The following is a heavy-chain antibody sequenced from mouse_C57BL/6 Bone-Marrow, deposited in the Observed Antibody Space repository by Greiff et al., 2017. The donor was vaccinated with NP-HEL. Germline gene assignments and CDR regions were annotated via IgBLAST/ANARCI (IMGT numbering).Heavy chain of an antibody. Sequence: QVQLKESGPGLVAPSQSLSITCTVSGFSLTSYAISWVRQPPGKGLEWLGVIWTGGGTNYNSALKSRLSISKDNSKSQVFLKMNSLQTDDTARYYCARGEDYSNYVSWYFDVWGTGTTVTVSS. D-gene: IGHD2-5*01. CDR2: IWTGGGT. CDR3: ARGEDYSNYVSWYFDV. V-gene: IGHV2-9-1*01. J-gene: IGHJ1*03. CDR1: GFSLTSYA.